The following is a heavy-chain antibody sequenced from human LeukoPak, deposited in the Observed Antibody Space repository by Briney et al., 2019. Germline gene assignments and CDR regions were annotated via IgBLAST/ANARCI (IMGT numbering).Heavy chain of an antibody. J-gene: IGHJ4*02. D-gene: IGHD6-13*01. V-gene: IGHV3-30-3*01. CDR1: GFTFSSYA. CDR3: ARSSIAAAKKAPFDY. Sequence: GGSLRLSCAASGFTFSSYAMHWVRQAPGKGLEWVAVISYDGSNKYYADSVKGRFTISRDNSKNTLYLQMNSLRAEDTAVYYCARSSIAAAKKAPFDYWGQXXXXXVSX. CDR2: ISYDGSNK.